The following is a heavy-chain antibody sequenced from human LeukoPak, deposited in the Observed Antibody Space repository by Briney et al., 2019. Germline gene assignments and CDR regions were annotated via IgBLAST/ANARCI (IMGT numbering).Heavy chain of an antibody. CDR2: INHSGST. CDR3: ARVRIPYGSGSGSRFIWFDP. J-gene: IGHJ5*02. D-gene: IGHD3-10*01. V-gene: IGHV4-34*01. Sequence: KASETLSLTCAVYGGSFSGYYWSWIRQPPGKGLEWIGEINHSGSTNYNPSLKSRVTISVDTSKNQFSLKLSSVTAADTAVYYCARVRIPYGSGSGSRFIWFDPWGQGTLVAVSS. CDR1: GGSFSGYY.